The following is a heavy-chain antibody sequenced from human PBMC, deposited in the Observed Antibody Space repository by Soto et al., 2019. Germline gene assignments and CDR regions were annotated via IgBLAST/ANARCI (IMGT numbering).Heavy chain of an antibody. CDR2: VSPPFRTS. D-gene: IGHD3-10*01. CDR3: ARVLYYGSGSYSPYGMDV. J-gene: IGHJ6*02. Sequence: QVQLVQSGAEVKKPGSSVQVSCKTSGVSFNNNGIGWVRQAPGHGREWMGGVSPPFRTSNYARKFQGRISITADASTGTVDMELSSLTSEDTAQYYCARVLYYGSGSYSPYGMDVWGQGTTVTVSS. CDR1: GVSFNNNG. V-gene: IGHV1-69*01.